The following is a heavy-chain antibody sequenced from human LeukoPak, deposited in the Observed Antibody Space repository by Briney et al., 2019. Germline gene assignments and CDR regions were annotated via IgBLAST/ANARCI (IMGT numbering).Heavy chain of an antibody. CDR3: ARPHNRYCSGGSCYNPGNFDY. Sequence: GESLKISCKGSGYSFTSYWIGWVRQMPGKGLEWMGIIYPGDSDTRYSPSFQGQVTISADKSISTAYLQWSSLKASDTAMYYCARPHNRYCSGGSCYNPGNFDYWGQGTLVTVSS. V-gene: IGHV5-51*01. CDR2: IYPGDSDT. J-gene: IGHJ4*02. CDR1: GYSFTSYW. D-gene: IGHD2-15*01.